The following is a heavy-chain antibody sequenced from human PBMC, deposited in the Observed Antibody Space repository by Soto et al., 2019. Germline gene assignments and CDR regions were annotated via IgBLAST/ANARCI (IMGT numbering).Heavy chain of an antibody. CDR1: GGSISSSSYY. CDR2: IYYSGST. CDR3: ERHRAPKWIVQ. J-gene: IGHJ4*02. D-gene: IGHD5-12*01. V-gene: IGHV4-39*01. Sequence: ETLSLTCLVSGGSISSSSYYWGWIRQPPGKGLEWIGSIYYSGSTYYNPSLKSRVTISVDPSKKQFSLKLSSVTAAHTAVFYCERHRAPKWIVQWAQGTLVAVSS.